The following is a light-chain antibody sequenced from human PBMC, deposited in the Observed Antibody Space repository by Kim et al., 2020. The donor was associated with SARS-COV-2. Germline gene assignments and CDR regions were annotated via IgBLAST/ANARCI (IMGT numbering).Light chain of an antibody. CDR3: QQYNSWPLFT. CDR1: QIISTN. Sequence: VSPGESATLSCRASQIISTNLAWYQQHPGQDPRLLIYGASTRATGIPARFSGSGSGTEFTLTINSLQSEDFAVYYCQQYNSWPLFTFGQGTKLEIK. V-gene: IGKV3-15*01. J-gene: IGKJ2*01. CDR2: GAS.